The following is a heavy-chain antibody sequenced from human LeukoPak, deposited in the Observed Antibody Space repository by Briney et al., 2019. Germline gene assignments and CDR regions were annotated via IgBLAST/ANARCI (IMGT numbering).Heavy chain of an antibody. V-gene: IGHV3-30*02. CDR3: ARRSVGPSDPFDS. CDR2: IRYDATNK. CDR1: GFTFSYHG. Sequence: GGSLRLSCAASGFTFSYHGMHWVRQAPGKGLGWVAFIRYDATNKDYADSVKGRFTISRDNSKSTLFLQLNSLRPEDTAVYYCARRSVGPSDPFDSWGQGTLVTVSS. D-gene: IGHD2-15*01. J-gene: IGHJ5*01.